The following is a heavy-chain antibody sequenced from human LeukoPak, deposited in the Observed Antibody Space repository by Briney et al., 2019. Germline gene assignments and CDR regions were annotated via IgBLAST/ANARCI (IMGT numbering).Heavy chain of an antibody. D-gene: IGHD1/OR15-1a*01. CDR1: GSTSSSYD. Sequence: GGSLRLSCAASGSTSSSYDLHWVRQPTGRGLEWVSGIGTADDTYYADSVRGRFTISRENAKNSLNLHMTSLRAGDTAVYYCARGYNWNNGDFFGLDVWGLGTTVTVSS. J-gene: IGHJ6*02. V-gene: IGHV3-13*01. CDR2: IGTADDT. CDR3: ARGYNWNNGDFFGLDV.